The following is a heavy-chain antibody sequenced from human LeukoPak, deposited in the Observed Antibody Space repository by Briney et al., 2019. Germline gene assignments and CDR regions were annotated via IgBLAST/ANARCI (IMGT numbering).Heavy chain of an antibody. J-gene: IGHJ4*02. CDR3: ARALYNHGWFPDYFDY. Sequence: GGSLRLSCAASGYTFRRNGMHWVRQAPGKGLEWVANIKTDGYDKYYVDSLKGRFTISRDNAENSLYLQMDSLRAEDTAVYYCARALYNHGWFPDYFDYWGQGTLVTVSS. D-gene: IGHD6-19*01. V-gene: IGHV3-7*01. CDR1: GYTFRRNG. CDR2: IKTDGYDK.